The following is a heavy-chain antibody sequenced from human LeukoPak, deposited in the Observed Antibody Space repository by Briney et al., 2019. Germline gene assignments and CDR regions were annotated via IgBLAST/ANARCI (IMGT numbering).Heavy chain of an antibody. Sequence: GSLRLSCAASGFTFSSYAMHWVRQAPGKGLEWVAVISYDGSNKYYADSVKGRFTISRDNSKNTPYLQMNSLRAEDTAVYYCASPPLFSGSSNYWGQGTLVTVSS. CDR1: GFTFSSYA. J-gene: IGHJ4*02. D-gene: IGHD1-26*01. CDR2: ISYDGSNK. CDR3: ASPPLFSGSSNY. V-gene: IGHV3-30-3*01.